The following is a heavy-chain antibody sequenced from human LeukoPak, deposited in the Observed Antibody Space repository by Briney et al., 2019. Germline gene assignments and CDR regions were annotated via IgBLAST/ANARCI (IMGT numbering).Heavy chain of an antibody. J-gene: IGHJ4*02. D-gene: IGHD2/OR15-2a*01. V-gene: IGHV3-23*01. Sequence: PGGSLRLSCAASGFTFSSYAMSWVRQAPGKGLEWVSGISGSDGSTYYAGSVKGRFTISRENSKNTLYLQMNSLRAEDTAIYYCAKDSAKKYDDYWGQGTLVTVSS. CDR1: GFTFSSYA. CDR2: ISGSDGST. CDR3: AKDSAKKYDDY.